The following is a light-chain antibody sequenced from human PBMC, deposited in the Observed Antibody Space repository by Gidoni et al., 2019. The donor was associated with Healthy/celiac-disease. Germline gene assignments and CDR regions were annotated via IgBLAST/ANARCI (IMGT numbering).Light chain of an antibody. CDR3: QQYDNLPYT. V-gene: IGKV1-33*01. Sequence: DIQMTQSPSSLSASVGDRVTITCQASQDISNYLNWYQQKPGKAPKLLIYDASNLETGVPSRFSGGGSGTDFTFTISSLQPEDIATYYCQQYDNLPYTFXQXTKLEIK. CDR1: QDISNY. J-gene: IGKJ2*01. CDR2: DAS.